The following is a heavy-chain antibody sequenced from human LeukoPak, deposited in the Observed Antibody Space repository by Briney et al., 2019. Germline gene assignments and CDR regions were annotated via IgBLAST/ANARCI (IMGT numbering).Heavy chain of an antibody. J-gene: IGHJ6*03. V-gene: IGHV4-34*01. CDR3: ARAIVGAQSSYYYYYMDV. CDR2: INHSGST. CDR1: GGSFSGYY. D-gene: IGHD1-26*01. Sequence: SETLSLNCAVYGGSFSGYYWSWIRQPPGKGLEWIGEINHSGSTNYNPSLKSRVTISVDTSKNQFSLKLSSVTAADTAVYYCARAIVGAQSSYYYYYMDVWGKGTTVTVSS.